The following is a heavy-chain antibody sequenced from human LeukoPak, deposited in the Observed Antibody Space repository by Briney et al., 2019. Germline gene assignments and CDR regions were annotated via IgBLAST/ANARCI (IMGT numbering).Heavy chain of an antibody. CDR2: INPDTGGT. D-gene: IGHD3-22*01. CDR3: ARGVYYYDSSGYYSSDY. CDR1: GYTFTNYY. J-gene: IGHJ4*02. V-gene: IGHV1-2*02. Sequence: ASVKVSCKASGYTFTNYYMHWVRQAPGQGLEWMGWINPDTGGTNYAQKFQGTVTMTRDTSISTAYMEVSRLRSDDTAVYYCARGVYYYDSSGYYSSDYWGQGTLVTVSS.